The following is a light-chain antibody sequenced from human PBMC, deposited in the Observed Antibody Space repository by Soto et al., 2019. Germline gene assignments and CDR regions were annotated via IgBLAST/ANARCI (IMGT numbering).Light chain of an antibody. CDR3: QQNYSTRT. J-gene: IGKJ1*01. CDR1: QSISSC. Sequence: DIQMTQSPSSLSASVGDRVTISCRASQSISSCLNWCQQKPGKAPHLLINAASSVQSGVPPRFSGSGSGTDFTLTFSSLQPEDFATYYCQQNYSTRTFGQGTKVEIK. CDR2: AAS. V-gene: IGKV1-39*01.